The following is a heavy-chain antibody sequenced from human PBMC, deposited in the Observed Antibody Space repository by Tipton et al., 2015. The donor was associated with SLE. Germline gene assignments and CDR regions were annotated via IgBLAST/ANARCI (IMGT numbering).Heavy chain of an antibody. CDR2: ISGSGGT. CDR1: GFTFSTYA. V-gene: IGHV3-23*01. J-gene: IGHJ3*02. CDR3: AKDASKGAFDI. Sequence: SLRLSCAASGFTFSTYAMTWVRQAPGKGLEWVSAISGSGGTNYADSVKGRFIVSRDNSKNTLYLEMNSLRVEDTAVYYCAKDASKGAFDIWGQGTMVTVSS.